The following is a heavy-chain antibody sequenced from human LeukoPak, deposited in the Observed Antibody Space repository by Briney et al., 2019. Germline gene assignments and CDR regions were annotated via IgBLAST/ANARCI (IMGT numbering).Heavy chain of an antibody. D-gene: IGHD6-13*01. CDR3: ARGNSSSWYFHGMDV. J-gene: IGHJ6*02. CDR2: INHSGST. V-gene: IGHV4-34*01. Sequence: SETLSLTCTVSGGSISSYYWSWIRQPPGKGLEWIGEINHSGSTNYNPSLKSRVTISVDTSKNQFSLKLSSVTAADTAVYYCARGNSSSWYFHGMDVWGQGTTVTVSS. CDR1: GGSISSYY.